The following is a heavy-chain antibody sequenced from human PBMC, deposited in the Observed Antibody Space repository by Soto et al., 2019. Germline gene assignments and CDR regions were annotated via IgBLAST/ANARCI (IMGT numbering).Heavy chain of an antibody. J-gene: IGHJ4*02. V-gene: IGHV3-7*03. CDR1: GFTFTDFH. Sequence: EVQLVQSGGGLVQPGGSLRLSCVGSGFTFTDFHMNWVRQAPGKGLEWVANIRPDGSETNYVESVKGRFTTSRDNAKNSLFLQMNSLRADDTAVYYCAGWGGHDYNYWGQGILVTVSS. CDR2: IRPDGSET. CDR3: AGWGGHDYNY. D-gene: IGHD4-4*01.